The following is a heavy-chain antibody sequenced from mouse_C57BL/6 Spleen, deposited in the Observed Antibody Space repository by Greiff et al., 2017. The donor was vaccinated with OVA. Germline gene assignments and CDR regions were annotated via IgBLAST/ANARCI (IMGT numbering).Heavy chain of an antibody. CDR1: GYTFTSYG. Sequence: VQLKESGAELVRPGSSVKMSCKTSGYTFTSYGINWVKQRPGQGLEWIGYIYIGNGYTEYNEKFKGKATLTSDTSSSTAYMQLSSLTSEDSAIYFCAREMVYYGNYTTYFDVWGTGTTVTVSS. CDR2: IYIGNGYT. J-gene: IGHJ1*03. V-gene: IGHV1-58*01. CDR3: AREMVYYGNYTTYFDV. D-gene: IGHD2-1*01.